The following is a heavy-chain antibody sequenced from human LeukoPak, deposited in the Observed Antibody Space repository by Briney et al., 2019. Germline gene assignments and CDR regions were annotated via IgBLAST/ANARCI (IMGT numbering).Heavy chain of an antibody. CDR2: ISYSGST. CDR1: VGSISGYY. Sequence: PSETLSLTCTVSVGSISGYYWSWIRQPPGKGLEWIGYISYSGSTYYNPSLKSRVTISLGTSKNQFSLRLTSVTAADTAMYYCARGRNDFDYWGQGTLVTVSS. V-gene: IGHV4-59*13. D-gene: IGHD1-1*01. J-gene: IGHJ4*02. CDR3: ARGRNDFDY.